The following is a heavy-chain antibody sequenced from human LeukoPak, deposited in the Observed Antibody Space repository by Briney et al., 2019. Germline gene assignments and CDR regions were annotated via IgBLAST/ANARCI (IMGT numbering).Heavy chain of an antibody. CDR3: ASTDGGSYPGMFY. J-gene: IGHJ4*02. D-gene: IGHD1-26*01. CDR2: ISSSSSYI. V-gene: IGHV3-21*01. Sequence: GGSLRLSCAASGFTVSSNYMSWVRQAPGKGLEWVSSISSSSSYIYYADSVKGRFTISRDNAKNSLYLQMNSLRAEDTTVYYCASTDGGSYPGMFYWGQGTLVTVSS. CDR1: GFTVSSNY.